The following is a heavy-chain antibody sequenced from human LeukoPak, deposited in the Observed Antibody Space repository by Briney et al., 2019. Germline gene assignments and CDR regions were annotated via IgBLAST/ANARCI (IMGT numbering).Heavy chain of an antibody. CDR1: GGSLSTYY. J-gene: IGHJ4*02. CDR3: ARQGGVRGYYGSGSYYYDY. Sequence: SETLSLTCTVSGGSLSTYYWTWIRQPPGKGLEWIAYIRSSGDTIYSPSLGSRVTISIDTSKNQFSLTLNSVTAADTAVYYCARQGGVRGYYGSGSYYYDYWGRGTLVTVSS. D-gene: IGHD3-10*01. V-gene: IGHV4-59*01. CDR2: IRSSGDT.